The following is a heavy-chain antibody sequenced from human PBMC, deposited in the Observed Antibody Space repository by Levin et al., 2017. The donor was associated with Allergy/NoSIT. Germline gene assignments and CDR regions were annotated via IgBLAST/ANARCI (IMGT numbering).Heavy chain of an antibody. V-gene: IGHV3-30-3*01. J-gene: IGHJ3*02. D-gene: IGHD1-26*01. CDR2: ISYDGSNK. Sequence: GESLKISCAASGFTFSSYAMHWVRQAPGKGLEWVAVISYDGSNKYYADSVKGRFTISRDNSKNTLYLQMNSLRAEDTAVYYCARVSRRSGSSLQGLDAFDIWGQGTMVTVSS. CDR3: ARVSRRSGSSLQGLDAFDI. CDR1: GFTFSSYA.